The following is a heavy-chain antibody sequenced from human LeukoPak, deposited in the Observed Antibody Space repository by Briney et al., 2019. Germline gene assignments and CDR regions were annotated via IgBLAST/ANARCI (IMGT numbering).Heavy chain of an antibody. CDR2: ISAYNGNT. J-gene: IGHJ3*02. D-gene: IGHD5-18*01. CDR1: GYTFTSCG. CDR3: ARVDVYSSLGAFDI. Sequence: ASVKVSCKASGYTFTSCGISWVRQAPGQGLEGMGWISAYNGNTNYAQKLPGRVTMTTDRSTSTAYMELRSLRSDDTAVYYCARVDVYSSLGAFDIWGQGTMVTVSS. V-gene: IGHV1-18*01.